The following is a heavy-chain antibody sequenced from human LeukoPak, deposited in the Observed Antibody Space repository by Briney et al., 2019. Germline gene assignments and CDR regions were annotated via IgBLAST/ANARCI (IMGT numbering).Heavy chain of an antibody. CDR1: GFTFSDHY. V-gene: IGHV3-11*01. CDR2: ISNDGKTI. J-gene: IGHJ4*01. D-gene: IGHD7-27*01. CDR3: ASLNGDRR. Sequence: PGGSLRLSCAASGFTFSDHYMSWIRQAPGKGLEWVSYISNDGKTIDYADSVKGRFTISRDNAKNSLYLQMNSLRAEDTAVYYCASLNGDRRWGQGTLVTVSS.